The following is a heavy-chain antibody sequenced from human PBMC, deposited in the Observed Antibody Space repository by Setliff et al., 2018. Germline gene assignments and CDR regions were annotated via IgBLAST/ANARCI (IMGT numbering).Heavy chain of an antibody. V-gene: IGHV1-18*01. CDR2: INNYSFKT. CDR3: ARMSTSGPHYDY. Sequence: ASVKVSCKASGYTFNNYGITWVRQAPGQGLEWMGWINNYSFKTTYSQKFLDRVTMTTDTSATTAHMELKNLRSDDTAVYYCARMSTSGPHYDYWGQGTLVTVS. CDR1: GYTFNNYG. J-gene: IGHJ4*02.